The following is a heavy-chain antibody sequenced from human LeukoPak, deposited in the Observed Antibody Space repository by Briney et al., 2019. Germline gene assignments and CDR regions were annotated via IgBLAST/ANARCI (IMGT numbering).Heavy chain of an antibody. CDR1: GYNFIHYH. D-gene: IGHD3-16*01. Sequence: ASVKVSCKASGYNFIHYHIHWVRQAPDQGLEWIGKINPNGGGTTYFQRFQGRVTMTRDTSISTAFMELSGLTSDDTAVYYCARDLHDRQCDYWGQGTQVTVSS. CDR2: INPNGGGT. J-gene: IGHJ4*02. V-gene: IGHV1-2*02. CDR3: ARDLHDRQCDY.